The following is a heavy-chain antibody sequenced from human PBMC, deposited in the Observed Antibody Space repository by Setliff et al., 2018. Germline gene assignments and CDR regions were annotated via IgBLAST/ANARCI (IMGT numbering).Heavy chain of an antibody. D-gene: IGHD3-22*01. CDR2: ISSSSSYI. CDR3: ASSMIVVADDAFDI. J-gene: IGHJ3*02. Sequence: PGGSLRLSCAASGFTFSSYSMNWVRQAPGKGLEWVSSISSSSSYIYYADSVKGRFTISRDNAKNSLYLQMNSLRAEDTAVYYCASSMIVVADDAFDIWGQGTMVTVSS. V-gene: IGHV3-21*04. CDR1: GFTFSSYS.